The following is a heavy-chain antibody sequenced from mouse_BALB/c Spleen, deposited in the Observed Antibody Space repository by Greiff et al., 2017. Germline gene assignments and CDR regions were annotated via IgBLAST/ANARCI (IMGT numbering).Heavy chain of an antibody. J-gene: IGHJ2*01. D-gene: IGHD2-1*01. Sequence: EVKLMESGPGLVKPSQSLSLTCSVTGYSITSGYYWNWIRQFPGNKLEWMGYISYDGSNNYNPSLKNRISITRDTSKNQFFLKLNSVTTEDTATYCCAEGGYGNYGFDYWGQGTTLTVSS. CDR2: ISYDGSN. CDR1: GYSITSGYY. CDR3: AEGGYGNYGFDY. V-gene: IGHV3-6*02.